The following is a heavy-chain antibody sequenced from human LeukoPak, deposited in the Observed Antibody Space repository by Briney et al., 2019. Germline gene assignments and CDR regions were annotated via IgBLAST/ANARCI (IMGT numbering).Heavy chain of an antibody. D-gene: IGHD3-22*01. V-gene: IGHV3-66*02. Sequence: GGSLRLSCAASGFTVSSYYMSWVRQAPGKGLEWVSVIYSGTNTYYADSVKGRFTISRDSSKNTLYLQMNSLRAEDTSVYYCARAGLDSSGQHPHDYWGQGALVTVSS. CDR2: IYSGTNT. CDR1: GFTVSSYY. J-gene: IGHJ4*02. CDR3: ARAGLDSSGQHPHDY.